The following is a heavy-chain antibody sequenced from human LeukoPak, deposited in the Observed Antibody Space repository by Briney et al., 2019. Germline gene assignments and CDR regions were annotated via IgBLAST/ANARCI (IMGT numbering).Heavy chain of an antibody. J-gene: IGHJ4*02. D-gene: IGHD1-14*01. Sequence: SETLSLTCTVSGGFISSYYWSWIRQPPGKGLEWIGDIYYSGSTNYNPSLKSRVTISVDTSKNQFSLKLSSVTAADTAVYFCARETGLYYFDYWGQGTLVTVSS. V-gene: IGHV4-59*12. CDR1: GGFISSYY. CDR2: IYYSGST. CDR3: ARETGLYYFDY.